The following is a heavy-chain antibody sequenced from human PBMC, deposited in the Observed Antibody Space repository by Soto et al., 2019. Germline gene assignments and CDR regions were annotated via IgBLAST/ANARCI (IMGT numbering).Heavy chain of an antibody. Sequence: GGSLRLSCAASGFTFSTYAMSWVRQAPGKGLEWVSGISGSGDRTYDADSVKGRFSISRDNTKNTLYLQLNSLRAEDAAVYYCAKDRAGVRIINFYFGYWGQGALVTVSS. D-gene: IGHD3-10*01. CDR3: AKDRAGVRIINFYFGY. J-gene: IGHJ4*02. V-gene: IGHV3-23*01. CDR2: ISGSGDRT. CDR1: GFTFSTYA.